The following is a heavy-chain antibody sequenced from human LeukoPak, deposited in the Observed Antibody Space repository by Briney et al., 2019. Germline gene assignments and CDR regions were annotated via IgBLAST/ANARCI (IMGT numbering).Heavy chain of an antibody. CDR2: IYFSGST. J-gene: IGHJ4*02. CDR3: ARGRRTEWELLRGFFDL. Sequence: SETLSLTCTVSGASISNSAYFWGWIRQPPGKGLEWIGDIYFSGSTYYNASLESRVVISIDTSRKQFSLRLNSLTAADTALYYCARGRRTEWELLRGFFDLWGPGTQVTVSS. CDR1: GASISNSAYF. V-gene: IGHV4-39*07. D-gene: IGHD1-26*01.